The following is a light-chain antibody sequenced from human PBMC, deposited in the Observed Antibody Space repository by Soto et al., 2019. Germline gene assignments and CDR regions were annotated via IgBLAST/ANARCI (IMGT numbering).Light chain of an antibody. Sequence: EIVLTQSPATLSVSPGERATLSCRASHSVSSNLAWYQQRPGQAPRLLISGASTRAPGIPARFSGSGSGTDFTLTISRLEPEDFAVYYCQQYGSSPPWTFGQGTKVDIK. CDR3: QQYGSSPPWT. V-gene: IGKV3-20*01. J-gene: IGKJ1*01. CDR1: HSVSSN. CDR2: GAS.